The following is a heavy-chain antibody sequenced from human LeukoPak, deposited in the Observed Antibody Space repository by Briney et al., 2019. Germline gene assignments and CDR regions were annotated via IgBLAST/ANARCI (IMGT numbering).Heavy chain of an antibody. D-gene: IGHD3-22*01. CDR1: GGSISNYY. Sequence: PSETLSLTCTVSGGSISNYYWSWMRQPPGKGLEWIGYIYYTGSTNYNPSLKSRVTMSVDTSKNQFSLKLSSVTAADTAVYYCAREDSSGYYDRWGQGTLVTVSP. CDR3: AREDSSGYYDR. CDR2: IYYTGST. V-gene: IGHV4-59*01. J-gene: IGHJ5*02.